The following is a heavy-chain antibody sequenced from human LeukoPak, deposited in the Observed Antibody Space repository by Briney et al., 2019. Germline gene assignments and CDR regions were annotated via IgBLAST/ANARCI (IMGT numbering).Heavy chain of an antibody. CDR2: IYYTGST. V-gene: IGHV4-59*01. D-gene: IGHD6-13*01. Sequence: SETLSLTCSVSGASISSSYWSWIRQPPGKGLEWIGYIYYTGSTNYNPSLKSRVTISLDTSKNQFSLKLSSVTAADTAMYYCAREVQRMGISAAATEYSYYYMDVWGKGTTVTISS. CDR3: AREVQRMGISAAATEYSYYYMDV. CDR1: GASISSSY. J-gene: IGHJ6*03.